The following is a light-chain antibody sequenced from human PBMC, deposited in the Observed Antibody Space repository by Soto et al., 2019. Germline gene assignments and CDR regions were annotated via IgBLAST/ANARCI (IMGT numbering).Light chain of an antibody. CDR1: SSNIGSNT. CDR2: SNN. CDR3: AAWYDSLNGPYV. Sequence: QSVLTQPPSASGTPGQRVTISCSGSSSNIGSNTVNWYQQLPGTAPKLLIYSNNQRPSGVPDRFSGSKSGTSASLAISGLQSEDEDDYYCAAWYDSLNGPYVFGTGTKLTVL. V-gene: IGLV1-44*01. J-gene: IGLJ1*01.